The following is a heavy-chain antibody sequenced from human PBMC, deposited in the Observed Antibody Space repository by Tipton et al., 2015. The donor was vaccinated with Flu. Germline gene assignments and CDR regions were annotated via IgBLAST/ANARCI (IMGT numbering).Heavy chain of an antibody. CDR3: AREPSSDYGMDV. CDR2: IYYSGNT. Sequence: TLSLTCTVSGGSISSSSYYWGWIRQPPGKGLEWIGSIYYSGNTFSIPSLKSRVTISIDTSRNQFSLKLTSVTAADTGVYYCAREPSSDYGMDVWGQGTTVTVS. J-gene: IGHJ6*02. V-gene: IGHV4-39*07. CDR1: GGSISSSSYY.